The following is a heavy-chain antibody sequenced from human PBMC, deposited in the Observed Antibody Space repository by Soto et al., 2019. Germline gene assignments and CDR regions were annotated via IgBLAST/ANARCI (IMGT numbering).Heavy chain of an antibody. J-gene: IGHJ4*01. CDR2: IKSRTDGGTT. CDR1: GFSFSSAW. Sequence: EVQLVESGGGLVEPGGSLRLSCAASGFSFSSAWINWVRQTPGRGLEWVGRIKSRTDGGTTDFAARVKGRYAISREDSRDMRYKQINSLKTEDTGVYYCTTESLFTLMLVRFDFWGLGALVTVSS. V-gene: IGHV3-15*07. CDR3: TTESLFTLMLVRFDF. D-gene: IGHD3-10*02.